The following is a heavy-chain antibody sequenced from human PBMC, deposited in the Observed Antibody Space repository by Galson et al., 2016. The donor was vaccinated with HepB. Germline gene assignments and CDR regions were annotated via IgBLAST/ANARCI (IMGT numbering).Heavy chain of an antibody. Sequence: SLRLSCAASGFSFSSYAMSWVRQAPGKGLEWVSAISGSGGDSTYYADSVKGRFTISRDNSKNMLYLQMNSLRAEDTAVYYCAKDQAQNMAVALRWFDPWGQGTLVTVSA. CDR2: ISGSGGDST. CDR3: AKDQAQNMAVALRWFDP. CDR1: GFSFSSYA. D-gene: IGHD6-19*01. V-gene: IGHV3-23*01. J-gene: IGHJ5*02.